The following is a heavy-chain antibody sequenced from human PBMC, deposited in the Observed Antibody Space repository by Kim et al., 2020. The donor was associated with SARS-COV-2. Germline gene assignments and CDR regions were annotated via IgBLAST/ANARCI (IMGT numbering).Heavy chain of an antibody. Sequence: GGSLRLSCAASGFTFSSYWMHWVRQAPGKGLVWVSRINSDGSSTSYADSVKGRFTISRDNAKNTLYLQMNSLRAEDTAVYYCARNPSPYYYDSSGYLYYYYYMDVWGEGSTGTVSS. CDR1: GFTFSSYW. D-gene: IGHD3-22*01. J-gene: IGHJ6*03. CDR2: INSDGSST. CDR3: ARNPSPYYYDSSGYLYYYYYMDV. V-gene: IGHV3-74*01.